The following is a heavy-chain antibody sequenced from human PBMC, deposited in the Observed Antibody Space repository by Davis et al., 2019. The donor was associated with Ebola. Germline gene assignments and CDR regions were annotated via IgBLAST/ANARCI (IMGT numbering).Heavy chain of an antibody. CDR3: ARQRGEYNWFDP. J-gene: IGHJ5*02. D-gene: IGHD5-12*01. Sequence: MPSETLSLTCTVSGGSISSSSHYWGWIRQPPGKGLEWIGEISDSGNTNYNPSLKSRVTISVDTSKNQFSLKLSSVTAADTAVYYCARQRGEYNWFDPWGQGTLVTVSS. CDR1: GGSISSSSHY. V-gene: IGHV4-39*01. CDR2: ISDSGNT.